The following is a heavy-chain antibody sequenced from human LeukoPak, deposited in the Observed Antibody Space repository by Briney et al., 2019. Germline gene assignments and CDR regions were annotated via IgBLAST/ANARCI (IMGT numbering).Heavy chain of an antibody. CDR2: INPNSGGA. Sequence: ASVKVSCKASGYTFTGYHIHWVRQAPGQGLEWMGWINPNSGGANSAQKFLGRVSMTRDTSISTVYMDLTSLRSDDTAMYFCARDSGSSGSDPTSFLDYWGRGTLVTVSS. J-gene: IGHJ4*02. V-gene: IGHV1-2*02. CDR1: GYTFTGYH. D-gene: IGHD6-19*01. CDR3: ARDSGSSGSDPTSFLDY.